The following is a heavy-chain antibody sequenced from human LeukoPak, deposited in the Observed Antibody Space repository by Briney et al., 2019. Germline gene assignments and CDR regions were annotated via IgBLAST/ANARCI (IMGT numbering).Heavy chain of an antibody. V-gene: IGHV3-53*05. CDR3: AREISRTGAFDI. Sequence: GSLRLSCAASGFTVSSNYMSWVRQAPGKGLEWVSVIYSGDNTYYADSVKGRFTISRDNSKNTLYLQMNSLRAEDTAVYYCAREISRTGAFDIWGQGTMVTVSS. CDR2: IYSGDNT. CDR1: GFTVSSNY. D-gene: IGHD3-3*02. J-gene: IGHJ3*02.